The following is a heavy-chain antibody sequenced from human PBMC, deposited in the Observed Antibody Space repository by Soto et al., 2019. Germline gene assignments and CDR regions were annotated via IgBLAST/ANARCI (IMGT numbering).Heavy chain of an antibody. CDR3: GRVVEGATRHTDPDS. D-gene: IGHD2-21*01. V-gene: IGHV4-39*01. CDR1: GVSIHNSHSF. J-gene: IGHJ5*01. CDR2: VYHNGGA. Sequence: SETLSLTGTVSGVSIHNSHSFLAWIRQPPGKGLQFIASVYHNGGAHYNSSLKSRVTISVDTANNQVSLRMRSLTAADTAFYYCGRVVEGATRHTDPDSWGQGILVTVSS.